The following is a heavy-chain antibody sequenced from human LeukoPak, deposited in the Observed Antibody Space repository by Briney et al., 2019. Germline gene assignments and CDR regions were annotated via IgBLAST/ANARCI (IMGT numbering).Heavy chain of an antibody. J-gene: IGHJ4*02. V-gene: IGHV3-33*01. D-gene: IGHD6-13*01. CDR3: AREYSSSWGRYYFDY. Sequence: GESLKISCVASGFTFSSYGMHWVRQAPGKGLEWVAVIWDDGSSKYYGDSVKGRFSVSRDNSRNTLYLQMNSLRAEDTAVYYCAREYSSSWGRYYFDYWGQGTLVTVSS. CDR1: GFTFSSYG. CDR2: IWDDGSSK.